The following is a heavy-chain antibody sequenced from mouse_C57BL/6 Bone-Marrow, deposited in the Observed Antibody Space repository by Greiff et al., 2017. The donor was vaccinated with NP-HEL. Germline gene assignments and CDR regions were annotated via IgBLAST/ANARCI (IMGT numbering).Heavy chain of an antibody. V-gene: IGHV1-64*01. J-gene: IGHJ2*01. D-gene: IGHD2-4*01. CDR1: GYTFTSYW. Sequence: QVQLQQPGAELVKPGASVKLSCKASGYTFTSYWMHWVKQRPGQGLEWIGMIHPNSGSTNYNEKLKSKFILTVDKSSSTAYMQLSSLTSEDSAVYYCARLDLCYDRRFDNGGQGTTLTVSS. CDR2: IHPNSGST. CDR3: ARLDLCYDRRFDN.